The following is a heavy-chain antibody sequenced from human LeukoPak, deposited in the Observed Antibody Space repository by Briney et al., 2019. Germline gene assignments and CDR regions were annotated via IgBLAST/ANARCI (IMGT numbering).Heavy chain of an antibody. CDR2: ISPDGSAE. D-gene: IGHD4-11*01. J-gene: IGHJ4*02. CDR3: ANQAYSQFDY. V-gene: IGHV3-7*01. Sequence: GSLRLACVVSRFAFSFYCMRWVRPAPGKGLELVANISPDGSAEDYVDSVRGRFAISRDNAKRSLYLQMNSLSPEDTAVYYCANQAYSQFDYWGQGTLVSASS. CDR1: RFAFSFYC.